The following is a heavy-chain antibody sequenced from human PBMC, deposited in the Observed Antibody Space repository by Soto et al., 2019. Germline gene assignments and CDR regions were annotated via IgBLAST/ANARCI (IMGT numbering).Heavy chain of an antibody. J-gene: IGHJ4*02. CDR2: IYSSGST. D-gene: IGHD2-2*01. CDR1: GGSVSSGDYY. Sequence: QVQLQESGPGLVKPSQTLSLTCTVSGGSVSSGDYYWSWIRQPPGKGLEYIGYIYSSGSTYYNPSLKSRVTRSVDTTKNQFALKLSSVTAADTAVYYCASTAGYVYQLLFNYWGQGTLVTVSS. V-gene: IGHV4-30-4*01. CDR3: ASTAGYVYQLLFNY.